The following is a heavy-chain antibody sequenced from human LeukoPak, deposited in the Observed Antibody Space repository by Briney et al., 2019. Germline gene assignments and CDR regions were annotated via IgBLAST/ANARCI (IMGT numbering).Heavy chain of an antibody. J-gene: IGHJ4*02. Sequence: SETLSLTCTVSGGSISSYYWSWIRQPPGKGPEWIGYIYYSGSTNYNPSLKSRVTISVDTSKNQFSLKLSSVTAADTAVYYCARWGSCGGDCYMYYFDYWGQGTLVTVSS. D-gene: IGHD2-21*02. CDR1: GGSISSYY. CDR3: ARWGSCGGDCYMYYFDY. V-gene: IGHV4-59*01. CDR2: IYYSGST.